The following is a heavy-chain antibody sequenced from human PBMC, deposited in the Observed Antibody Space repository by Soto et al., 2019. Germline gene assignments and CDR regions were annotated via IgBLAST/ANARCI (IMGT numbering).Heavy chain of an antibody. V-gene: IGHV3-73*01. D-gene: IGHD4-17*01. CDR1: GFTFSGSA. CDR2: IRSKANSYAT. CDR3: TRVKTTVTTDYYYGMDV. J-gene: IGHJ6*02. Sequence: PGGSLRLSCAASGFTFSGSAMHWVRQASGKGLEWVGRIRSKANSYATAYAASVKGRFTISRDDSKNTAYLQMNSLKTEDTAVYYCTRVKTTVTTDYYYGMDVWGQGTTVTVSS.